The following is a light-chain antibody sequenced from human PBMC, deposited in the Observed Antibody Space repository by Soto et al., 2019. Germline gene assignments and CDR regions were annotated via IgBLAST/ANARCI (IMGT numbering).Light chain of an antibody. J-gene: IGLJ2*01. CDR2: QHN. V-gene: IGLV3-1*01. Sequence: SYELTQPPSVSVSPGQAASITCSGDRLGDKFPCWYQQKPGQSPLLVIYQHNKRPSGIPERFSGSISGNTATLTISGTQTMDEADYYCQAWDSNTQVVFGGGTKLTVL. CDR1: RLGDKF. CDR3: QAWDSNTQVV.